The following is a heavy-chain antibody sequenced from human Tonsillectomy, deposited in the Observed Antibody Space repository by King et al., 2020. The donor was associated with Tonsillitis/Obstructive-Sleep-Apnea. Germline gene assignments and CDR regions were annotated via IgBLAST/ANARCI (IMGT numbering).Heavy chain of an antibody. CDR2: ISYAESTQ. J-gene: IGHJ4*02. D-gene: IGHD2/OR15-2a*01. CDR1: GFHFRRFG. V-gene: IGHV3-30*18. CDR3: VKAPRKTSNSWPFDY. Sequence: PLVQSGGGVVPPGGSLSLSCAASGFHFRRFGMHWVRPAPGQGLEWVAVISYAESTQYSADSVRGRFSISRATSTNTLSLQMNNVRPGDTAVYYCVKAPRKTSNSWPFDYWGQGTLVAVSS.